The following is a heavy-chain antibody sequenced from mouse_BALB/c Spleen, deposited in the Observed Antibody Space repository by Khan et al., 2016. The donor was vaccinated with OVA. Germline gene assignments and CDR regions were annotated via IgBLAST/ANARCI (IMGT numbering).Heavy chain of an antibody. J-gene: IGHJ2*01. CDR2: ISYSGST. D-gene: IGHD1-2*01. CDR3: ARTARIKY. V-gene: IGHV3-2*02. CDR1: GYSITSGYG. Sequence: EVELVESGPGLVKPSQSLSLTCTVTGYSITSGYGWNWIRQFPGNKLEWMGYISYSGSTNYNPSLKSRISITRDTSKNQFFLQLNSVTTEDTATYYWARTARIKYWGQGTTLTVAS.